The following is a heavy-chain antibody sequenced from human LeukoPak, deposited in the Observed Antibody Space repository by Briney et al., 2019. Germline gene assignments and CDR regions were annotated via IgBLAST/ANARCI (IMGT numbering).Heavy chain of an antibody. D-gene: IGHD2-15*01. CDR2: IYYSGST. J-gene: IGHJ6*03. CDR1: GGSISSDY. CDR3: ARMVAARPYYMDL. V-gene: IGHV4-59*01. Sequence: NTSETLSLTCTVSGGSISSDYWSWIRQPPGKGLEWIGYIYYSGSTNYNPSPKSRVTISVDTSKNQFSLKLSSVTAADTAVYYCARMVAARPYYMDLWGKGTTVTVSS.